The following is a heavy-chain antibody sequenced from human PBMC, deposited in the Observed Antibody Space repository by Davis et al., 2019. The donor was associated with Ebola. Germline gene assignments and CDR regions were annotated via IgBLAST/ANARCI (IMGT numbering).Heavy chain of an antibody. CDR2: IYYSENT. J-gene: IGHJ6*03. CDR3: ASRYSYYYYMDV. V-gene: IGHV4-39*01. CDR1: GGSISSSSYY. D-gene: IGHD5-12*01. Sequence: MPSETLSLTCTVSGGSISSSSYYWGWIRQPPGKGLEWIGTIYYSENTYYNPSLKSRVTISVDTSKNQFSLKLSSVTAADTAVYYCASRYSYYYYMDVWGKGTTVTVSS.